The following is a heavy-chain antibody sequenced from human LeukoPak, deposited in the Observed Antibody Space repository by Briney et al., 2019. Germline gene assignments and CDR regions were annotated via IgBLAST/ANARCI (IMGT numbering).Heavy chain of an antibody. CDR1: RYTFTEFY. CDR3: ARVFLSGPCDLWIDRPLQNDAFHT. V-gene: IGHV1-46*01. Sequence: ASVKVSCKASRYTFTEFYMHWVRQAPGQGPEWMGIINTRGGRPSYAQTFQVRVILTASTSTSTFYRDLTTLKSEDTAVYYCARVFLSGPCDLWIDRPLQNDAFHTWGQGTLVTVSS. D-gene: IGHD3-10*01. J-gene: IGHJ3*02. CDR2: INTRGGRP.